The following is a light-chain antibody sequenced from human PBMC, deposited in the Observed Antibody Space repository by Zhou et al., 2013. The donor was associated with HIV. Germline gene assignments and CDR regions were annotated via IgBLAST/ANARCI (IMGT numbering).Light chain of an antibody. CDR2: DAS. V-gene: IGKV3-20*01. J-gene: IGKJ1*01. CDR3: HQYATSPWT. Sequence: EIVLTQSPGTLSLSPGEGATLSCRASHTISANYLAWYQQKPGQAPRLFIYDASTRATGIPDRFSGSGSGTDFTLTISRLEPEDFAVYSCHQYATSPWTFGQGTKVEIK. CDR1: HTISANY.